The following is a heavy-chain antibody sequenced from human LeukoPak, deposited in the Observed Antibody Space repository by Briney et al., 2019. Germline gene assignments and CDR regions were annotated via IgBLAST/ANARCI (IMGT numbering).Heavy chain of an antibody. CDR3: ARGGSYVHY. CDR2: INSGGSAI. D-gene: IGHD1-26*01. V-gene: IGHV3-48*03. Sequence: PGGSRRLPCAASGFTFNSYEMNWVRQAPGKGLDWVAYINSGGSAIYYADSVKGRFTISRDNAKNSLYLQMNSLRADDPAVYYCARGGSYVHYWGQGTLVTVSS. J-gene: IGHJ4*02. CDR1: GFTFNSYE.